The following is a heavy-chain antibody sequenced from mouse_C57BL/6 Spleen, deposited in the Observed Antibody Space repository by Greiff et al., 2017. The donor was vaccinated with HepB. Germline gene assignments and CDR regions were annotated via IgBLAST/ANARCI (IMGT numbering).Heavy chain of an antibody. D-gene: IGHD1-1*01. Sequence: QVQLQQSGPELVKPGASVKISCKASGYAFSSSWMNWVKQRPGKGLEWIGRIYPGDGDTNYNGKFKGKATLTADKSSSTAYMQLSSLTSEDSAVYFCARWTVAHYYAMDYWGRGTSVTVSS. V-gene: IGHV1-82*01. CDR3: ARWTVAHYYAMDY. J-gene: IGHJ4*01. CDR2: IYPGDGDT. CDR1: GYAFSSSW.